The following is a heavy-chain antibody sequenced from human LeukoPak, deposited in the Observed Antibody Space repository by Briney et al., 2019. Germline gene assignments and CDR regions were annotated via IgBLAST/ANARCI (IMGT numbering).Heavy chain of an antibody. V-gene: IGHV3-23*01. J-gene: IGHJ4*02. CDR3: AKAPDSSGFPSYFDS. Sequence: GGSLRLSCAVSGFTFSTFAMNWVRQAPGKGLEWVSSLSDSAVSSYYADSVKGRFTISRDNSKNTLYLQMNSLRAEDTATYYCAKAPDSSGFPSYFDSWGQGTLVAVSS. CDR1: GFTFSTFA. CDR2: LSDSAVSS. D-gene: IGHD3-22*01.